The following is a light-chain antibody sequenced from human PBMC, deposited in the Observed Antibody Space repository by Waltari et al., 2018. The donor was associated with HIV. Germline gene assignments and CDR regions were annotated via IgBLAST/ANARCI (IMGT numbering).Light chain of an antibody. Sequence: QSVLAQPPSVSGTPGQRVTISCSGSSSNIGSNYVYWYQQLPGTAPKLLIYRNNQRPSGVPDRFSGSKSGTSASLAISGLRSEDEADYYCAAWGDSLSSYVFGTGTEVTVL. V-gene: IGLV1-47*01. J-gene: IGLJ1*01. CDR1: SSNIGSNY. CDR2: RNN. CDR3: AAWGDSLSSYV.